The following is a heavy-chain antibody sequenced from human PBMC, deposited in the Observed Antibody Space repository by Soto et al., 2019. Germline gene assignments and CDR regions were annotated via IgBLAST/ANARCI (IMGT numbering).Heavy chain of an antibody. CDR3: ARSMIVVVTPFHDAFDI. J-gene: IGHJ3*02. D-gene: IGHD3-22*01. CDR2: INPSGGST. V-gene: IGHV1-46*01. Sequence: ASVKVSCKASGYTFTSYYMHWVRQAPGQGLEWMGIINPSGGSTSYAQKFQGRVTMTRDTSTSTVYMELSSLRSEDTAVYYCARSMIVVVTPFHDAFDIWSQGTMVTVSS. CDR1: GYTFTSYY.